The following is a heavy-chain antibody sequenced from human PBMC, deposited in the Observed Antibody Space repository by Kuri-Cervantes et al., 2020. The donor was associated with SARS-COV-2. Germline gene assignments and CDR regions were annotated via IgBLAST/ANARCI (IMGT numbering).Heavy chain of an antibody. V-gene: IGHV4-34*01. CDR1: GGSFSGYY. CDR3: ARVFGYYDSSGYYDFDY. Sequence: SETLSLTCAVYGGSFSGYYWSWIRQPPGKGLEWIGEINHSGSTNYNPSLKSRVTISVDASKNQFSLKLSSVTADDTAVYYCARVFGYYDSSGYYDFDYWGQGTLVTVSS. J-gene: IGHJ4*02. D-gene: IGHD3-22*01. CDR2: INHSGST.